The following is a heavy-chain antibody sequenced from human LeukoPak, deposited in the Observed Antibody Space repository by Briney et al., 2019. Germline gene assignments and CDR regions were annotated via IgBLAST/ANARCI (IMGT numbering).Heavy chain of an antibody. Sequence: GASVKVSCKASGYTFTSYGISWVRQAPGQGLEWMGWISAYNGNTNYAQKLQGRVTMTTDTSTSTAYMELRSLRSDDTAVYYCARGYYYDSSGYYYKYYYYGMDVWGQGTMVTVSS. V-gene: IGHV1-18*01. CDR1: GYTFTSYG. CDR3: ARGYYYDSSGYYYKYYYYGMDV. J-gene: IGHJ6*02. CDR2: ISAYNGNT. D-gene: IGHD3-22*01.